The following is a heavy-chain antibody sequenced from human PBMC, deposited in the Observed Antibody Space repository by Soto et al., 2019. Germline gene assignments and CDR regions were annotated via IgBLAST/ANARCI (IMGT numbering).Heavy chain of an antibody. CDR1: GYTFTSYG. J-gene: IGHJ3*02. V-gene: IGHV1-18*01. D-gene: IGHD6-13*01. Sequence: ASVKVSCKASGYTFTSYGSRWVRQAPGQGLEWMGWISAYNGNTNYAQKLQGRVTMTTDTSTSTAYMELRSLRSDDTAVYYCARDLYSSSWYRTEGAFDIWGQGTMVTVSS. CDR3: ARDLYSSSWYRTEGAFDI. CDR2: ISAYNGNT.